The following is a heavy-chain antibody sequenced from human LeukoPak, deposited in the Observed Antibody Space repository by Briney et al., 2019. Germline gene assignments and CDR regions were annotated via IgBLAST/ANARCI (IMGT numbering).Heavy chain of an antibody. J-gene: IGHJ4*02. Sequence: GGSLRLSCAASGFTFSSYWMSWVCQAPGKGLEWVANIKQDGSEKYYVDSVKGRFTISRDNAKNSLYLQMNSLRAEDTAVYYCARASYSSGWYYFDYWGQGTLVTVSS. CDR2: IKQDGSEK. V-gene: IGHV3-7*04. CDR3: ARASYSSGWYYFDY. CDR1: GFTFSSYW. D-gene: IGHD6-19*01.